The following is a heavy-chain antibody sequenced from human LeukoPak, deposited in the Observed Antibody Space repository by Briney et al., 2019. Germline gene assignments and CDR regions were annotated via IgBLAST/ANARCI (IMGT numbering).Heavy chain of an antibody. V-gene: IGHV4-31*03. Sequence: SETLSLTCTVSGGSISSGGYYWSWIRQHPGKGLEWIGYIYYSGSTYYNPSLKSRVTISVDTSKNQFSLKLSSVTAADTAVYYCARDNAHLGGSSTSRGPYYYYYMDVWGKGTTVTVSS. CDR3: ARDNAHLGGSSTSRGPYYYYYMDV. D-gene: IGHD2-2*01. CDR2: IYYSGST. CDR1: GGSISSGGYY. J-gene: IGHJ6*03.